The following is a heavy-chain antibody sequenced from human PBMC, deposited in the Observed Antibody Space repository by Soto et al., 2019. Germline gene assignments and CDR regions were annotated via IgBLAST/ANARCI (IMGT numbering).Heavy chain of an antibody. J-gene: IGHJ4*02. CDR3: ARGSYISSWYSLDY. D-gene: IGHD6-13*01. CDR1: GGSISGSY. Sequence: ASETLSLTCSFSGGSISGSYWSWIRQSPGKGLEWLGYVYYTGSTNYSPSLRSRVTMTTDTSTSTAAMELRSLRSDDTAVYYCARGSYISSWYSLDYWGQGTLVTVSS. V-gene: IGHV4-59*01. CDR2: VYYTGST.